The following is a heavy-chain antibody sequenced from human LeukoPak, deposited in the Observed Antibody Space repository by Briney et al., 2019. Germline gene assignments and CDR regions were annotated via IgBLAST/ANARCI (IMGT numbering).Heavy chain of an antibody. J-gene: IGHJ6*03. D-gene: IGHD5/OR15-5a*01. Sequence: PSETLSLTCTVSGGSISSYYWSWIRQPPGKGLEWIGYIYYSGSTYYNPSLKSRVTISVDTSKNQFSLKLSSVTAADTAVYYCARHVVSTMAPYYYMDVWGKGTTVTVSS. CDR2: IYYSGST. CDR3: ARHVVSTMAPYYYMDV. V-gene: IGHV4-59*04. CDR1: GGSISSYY.